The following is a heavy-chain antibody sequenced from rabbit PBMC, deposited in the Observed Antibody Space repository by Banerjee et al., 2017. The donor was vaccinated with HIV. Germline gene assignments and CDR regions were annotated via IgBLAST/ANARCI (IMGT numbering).Heavy chain of an antibody. CDR1: GIDFITYG. CDR2: INTSSGNN. J-gene: IGHJ4*01. CDR3: ARDLTGVTGWNFDL. V-gene: IGHV1S45*01. Sequence: QEQLVESGGGLVTLGGSLKLSCKASGIDFITYGISWVRQAPGKGLEWIAYINTSSGNNVYASWAKGRFTISKTSWTTVTLQMTSLTAADTATYFCARDLTGVTGWNFDLWGPGTLVTVS. D-gene: IGHD7-1*01.